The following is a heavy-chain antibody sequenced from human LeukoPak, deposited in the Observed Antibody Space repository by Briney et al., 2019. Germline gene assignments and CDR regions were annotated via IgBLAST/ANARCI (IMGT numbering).Heavy chain of an antibody. V-gene: IGHV3-7*01. D-gene: IGHD3-3*01. Sequence: GGSLRLSCAASGFTFSSYWMSWVRQAPGKGLEWVANIKQDGSEKYYADSVKGRFTISRDNAKNSLYLQMNSLRAEDTAVYYCATDRGWRTSGYYLYYFEYWGQGTLVTYSS. CDR2: IKQDGSEK. CDR3: ATDRGWRTSGYYLYYFEY. J-gene: IGHJ4*02. CDR1: GFTFSSYW.